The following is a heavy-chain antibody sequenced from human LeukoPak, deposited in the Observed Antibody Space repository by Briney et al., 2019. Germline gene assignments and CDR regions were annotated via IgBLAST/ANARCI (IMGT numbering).Heavy chain of an antibody. D-gene: IGHD5-18*01. Sequence: GGSLRLSCAASGFTFSSYWMSWVRQAPGKGLEWVANIKQDGSEKSYVDSVKGRFTISRDNAKNSLYLQMNSLRAEDTAVYYCARDELYGGYSYAYCFDYWGQGTLVTVSS. CDR1: GFTFSSYW. V-gene: IGHV3-7*01. CDR2: IKQDGSEK. J-gene: IGHJ4*02. CDR3: ARDELYGGYSYAYCFDY.